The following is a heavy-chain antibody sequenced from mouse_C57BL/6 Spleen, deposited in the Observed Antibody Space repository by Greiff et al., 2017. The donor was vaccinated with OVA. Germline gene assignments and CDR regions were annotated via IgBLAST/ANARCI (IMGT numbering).Heavy chain of an antibody. V-gene: IGHV1-59*01. CDR1: GYTFTSYW. J-gene: IGHJ4*01. CDR3: ARGDYYAMDY. CDR2: IDPSDSYT. Sequence: VQLQQPGAELVRPGTSVKLSCKASGYTFTSYWMHWVKQRPGQGLEWIGVIDPSDSYTNYNQKFKGKATLTVDTSSSTAYMQLSSLTSEDSAVYYCARGDYYAMDYWGQGTSVTVSS.